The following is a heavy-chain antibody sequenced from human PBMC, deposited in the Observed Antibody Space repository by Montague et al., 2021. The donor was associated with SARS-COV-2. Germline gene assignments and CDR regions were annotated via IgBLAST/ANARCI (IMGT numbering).Heavy chain of an antibody. CDR2: TYYRSKWYS. D-gene: IGHD6-19*01. CDR1: GESVASHSVA. V-gene: IGHV6-1*01. Sequence: CAISGESVASHSVAWSWIRQSPPRGLEWLGRTYYRSKWYSDYAPSVRGRLTVNPDASKNEFSLELNYVTPEDTAVYYCVRYSGWFYFDFWGQGTLVTVSS. J-gene: IGHJ4*02. CDR3: VRYSGWFYFDF.